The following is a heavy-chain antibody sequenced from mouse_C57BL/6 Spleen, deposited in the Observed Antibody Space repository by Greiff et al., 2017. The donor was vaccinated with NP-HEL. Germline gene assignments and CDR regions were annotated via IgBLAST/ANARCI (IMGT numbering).Heavy chain of an antibody. Sequence: QVQLQQSGAELVRPGASVTLSCKASGYTFTDYEMLWVKQTPVHGLEWIGAIVPETGGTAYTQNFKGKVTLTADKSSSTPYMWLRSLTSEDSAVNYCTCYYYGSSYAMDYWGQGTSVTVSS. D-gene: IGHD1-1*01. CDR3: TCYYYGSSYAMDY. CDR1: GYTFTDYE. V-gene: IGHV1-15*01. CDR2: IVPETGGT. J-gene: IGHJ4*01.